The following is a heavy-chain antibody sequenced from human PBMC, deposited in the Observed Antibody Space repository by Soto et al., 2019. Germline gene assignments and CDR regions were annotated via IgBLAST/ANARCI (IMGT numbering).Heavy chain of an antibody. CDR1: GFTFSTFA. CDR3: ARGRGTYYADS. V-gene: IGHV3-23*01. Sequence: EVHLLESGGGLVQPGGSLRLSCAASGFTFSTFAMAWVRQAPGKGLEWVSGISDSGGTRDYADSVKGRFTISRDNSKNTLYLQMNSLRADDAAVYFCARGRGTYYADSWGQGTLVTVSS. D-gene: IGHD1-26*01. CDR2: ISDSGGTR. J-gene: IGHJ4*02.